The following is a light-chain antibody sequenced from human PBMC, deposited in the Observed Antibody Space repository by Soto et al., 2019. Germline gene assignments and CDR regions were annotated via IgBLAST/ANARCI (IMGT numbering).Light chain of an antibody. V-gene: IGKV3-20*01. J-gene: IGKJ1*01. CDR3: QQYGRPSRT. Sequence: EIVLTQSPGTLSLSPGERATLSCRASQSVSSYLAWYQQKPGQAPRLLIYGASSRATGIPDRFSGSGSGTDFTLNISRLELEDFAVYYCQQYGRPSRTFGQGTKVEIK. CDR1: QSVSSY. CDR2: GAS.